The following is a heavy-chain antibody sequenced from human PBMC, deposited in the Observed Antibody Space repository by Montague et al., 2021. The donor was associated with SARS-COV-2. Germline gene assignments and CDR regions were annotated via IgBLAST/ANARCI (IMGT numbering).Heavy chain of an antibody. CDR1: GGSFSGYS. J-gene: IGHJ5*02. CDR2: INHSGSI. Sequence: SETLSLTCAVYGGSFSGYSWSWIRQPPGKGLGWIGEINHSGSIXXXPSXXXRVTISVDTSKNQFSLRLSSVTAADTAVYYCARRSRVVTAIWALRTSLTSWFDPWGQGTLVTVSS. CDR3: ARRSRVVTAIWALRTSLTSWFDP. V-gene: IGHV4-34*01. D-gene: IGHD2-21*02.